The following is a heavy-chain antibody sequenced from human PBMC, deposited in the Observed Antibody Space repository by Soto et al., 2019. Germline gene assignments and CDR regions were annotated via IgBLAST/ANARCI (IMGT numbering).Heavy chain of an antibody. J-gene: IGHJ5*02. D-gene: IGHD2-15*01. Sequence: ASVKVACKVSGYTLTELSMHWVRQAPGKGLEWMGGFDPEDGETIYAQKFQGRVTMTEDTSTDTAYMELSSLRSEDTAVYYCATGYCSGGSCYPGVPWFDPWGQGTLVTVSS. CDR1: GYTLTELS. V-gene: IGHV1-24*01. CDR3: ATGYCSGGSCYPGVPWFDP. CDR2: FDPEDGET.